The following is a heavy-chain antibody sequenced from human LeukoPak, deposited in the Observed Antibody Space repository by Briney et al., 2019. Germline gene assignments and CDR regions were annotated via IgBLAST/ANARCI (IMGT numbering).Heavy chain of an antibody. CDR1: GFTFRSYW. CDR3: ALTRRRQWLTNFDY. Sequence: PGGSLRLSCAASGFTFRSYWMHWVRQAPGKGLVWVSRINSDGSSTSYADSVKGRFTISRDNAKNTLYLQMNSLRAEDTAVYYCALTRRRQWLTNFDYWGQGTLVTVSS. V-gene: IGHV3-74*01. J-gene: IGHJ4*02. D-gene: IGHD6-19*01. CDR2: INSDGSST.